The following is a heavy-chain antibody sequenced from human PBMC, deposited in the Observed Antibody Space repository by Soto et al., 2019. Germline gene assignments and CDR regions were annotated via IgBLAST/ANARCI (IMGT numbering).Heavy chain of an antibody. J-gene: IGHJ5*02. D-gene: IGHD6-13*01. V-gene: IGHV4-30-4*01. Sequence: QVQLQESGPGLVKPSQTLSLTCTVSGGSISSGDYYWSCIRQPPGKVLEWIGYIYYSGSTYHNPCLRSRVTISVAQSKNTFSLTLSSVTAAATAVYYCARGRPEGSRADPWGAGALVAVSS. CDR2: IYYSGST. CDR3: ARGRPEGSRADP. CDR1: GGSISSGDYY.